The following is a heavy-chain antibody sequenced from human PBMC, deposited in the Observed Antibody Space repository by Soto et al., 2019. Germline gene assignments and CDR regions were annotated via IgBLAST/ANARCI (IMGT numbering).Heavy chain of an antibody. CDR3: ATTEASGYSSSGLGP. CDR2: INSDGSST. D-gene: IGHD6-13*01. Sequence: GGSLRLSCAASGFTFSSYWMHWVRQAPGKGLVWVSRINSDGSSTSYADSVKGRFTISRDNAKNTLYLQMNSLRAEDTAVYYCATTEASGYSSSGLGPWGQGTLVTVSS. V-gene: IGHV3-74*01. J-gene: IGHJ5*02. CDR1: GFTFSSYW.